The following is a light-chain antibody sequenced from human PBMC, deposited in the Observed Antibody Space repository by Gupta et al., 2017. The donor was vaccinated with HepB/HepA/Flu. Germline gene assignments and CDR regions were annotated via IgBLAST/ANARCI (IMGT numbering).Light chain of an antibody. CDR2: DVT. V-gene: IGLV2-14*03. J-gene: IGLJ1*01. CDR3: RSDTSARNHV. CDR1: SSDIGAYNS. Sequence: QSALTQPASVSGSPGQSITISCTGTSSDIGAYNSVSWYQQHPGKAPKLMIYDVTNRPSGVSDRVSASKSDNTASLTISGRQQEDEADDYCRSDTSARNHVFGTGTKVTVL.